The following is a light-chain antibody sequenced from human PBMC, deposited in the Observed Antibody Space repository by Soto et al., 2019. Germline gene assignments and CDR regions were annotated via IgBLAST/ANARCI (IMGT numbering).Light chain of an antibody. CDR2: KAS. CDR3: QHYNSYSEA. V-gene: IGKV1-5*03. Sequence: DIHMAQSPCTLSASVGDRVTITCRASQSISSWLAWYQQKPGKAPKLLIYKASSLESGVPSRFSGSGSGTEFTLTISSLQPDDFATYYCQHYNSYSEAFGQGTKVDI. J-gene: IGKJ1*01. CDR1: QSISSW.